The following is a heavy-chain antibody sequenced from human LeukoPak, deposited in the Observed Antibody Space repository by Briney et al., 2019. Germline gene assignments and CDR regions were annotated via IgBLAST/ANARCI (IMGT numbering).Heavy chain of an antibody. CDR3: ARGKIAVAGKPFDC. V-gene: IGHV4-59*01. D-gene: IGHD6-19*01. CDR1: GGSISSYY. Sequence: SETLSLTCTVSGGSISSYYWSWIRQPPGKGLEWIGYIYNSGSTNYNPSLKSRVTISVDTSKNQFSLKLSSVTAADTAVYYCARGKIAVAGKPFDCWGQGTLVTVSS. CDR2: IYNSGST. J-gene: IGHJ4*02.